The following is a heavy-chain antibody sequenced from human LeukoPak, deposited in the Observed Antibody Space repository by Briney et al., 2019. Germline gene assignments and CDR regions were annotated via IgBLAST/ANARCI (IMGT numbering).Heavy chain of an antibody. CDR3: ITPLPYSAQ. CDR2: IKPKTDGETT. V-gene: IGHV3-15*07. D-gene: IGHD2-21*01. CDR1: GFTFSSYA. Sequence: GGSLRLSCAASGFTFSSYAMNWVRQAPGKGLEWVGRIKPKTDGETTEYAAPVKDRFSISRDDSKSMMYLQVNSLKTEDTAVYYCITPLPYSAQGGQGTLVTVSS. J-gene: IGHJ4*02.